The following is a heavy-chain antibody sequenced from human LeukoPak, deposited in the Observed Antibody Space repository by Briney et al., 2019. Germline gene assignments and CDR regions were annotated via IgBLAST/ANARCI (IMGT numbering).Heavy chain of an antibody. V-gene: IGHV3-23*01. CDR1: GFTFSSYA. Sequence: GRSLRLSCAASGFTFSSYAMSWVRQAPGKGLEWVSGISGSGDNTYYADSVKGRFTISRDNSKNTLYVQVNSLGTEDTAAYYCAKGSYYGSSGSFYFDYWGQGTLVTVSS. CDR3: AKGSYYGSSGSFYFDY. CDR2: ISGSGDNT. D-gene: IGHD3-22*01. J-gene: IGHJ4*02.